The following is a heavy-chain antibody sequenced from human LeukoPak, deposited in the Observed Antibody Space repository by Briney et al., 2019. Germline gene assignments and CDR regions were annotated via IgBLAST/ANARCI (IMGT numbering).Heavy chain of an antibody. V-gene: IGHV3-15*01. CDR3: TTEEHRIAIFGVVTADY. Sequence: GGSLRLSRAASGFTFSNAWMSWVRQAPGKGLEWVGRIKSKTDGGTTDYAAPVKGRFTISRDDSKNTLYLQMNSLKTEDTAVYYCTTEEHRIAIFGVVTADYWGQGTLVTVSS. CDR2: IKSKTDGGTT. J-gene: IGHJ4*02. CDR1: GFTFSNAW. D-gene: IGHD3-3*01.